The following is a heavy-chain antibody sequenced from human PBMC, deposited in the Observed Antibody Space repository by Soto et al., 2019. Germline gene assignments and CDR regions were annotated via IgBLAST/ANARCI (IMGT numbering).Heavy chain of an antibody. CDR3: ASAATLFGVVMAALDV. J-gene: IGHJ6*02. CDR1: GGSISNSYW. CDR2: IFHSGGT. D-gene: IGHD3-3*01. V-gene: IGHV4-4*03. Sequence: PETLSLTCAVSGGSISNSYWWSWVRQPPGKGLEWIGEIFHSGGTNYNPSLKSRVTISLDESKNQFSLRVSSVTAADTAVYYCASAATLFGVVMAALDVWGQGTTVTVSS.